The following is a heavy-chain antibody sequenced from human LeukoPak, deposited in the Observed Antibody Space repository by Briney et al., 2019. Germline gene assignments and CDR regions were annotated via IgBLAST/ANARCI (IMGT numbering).Heavy chain of an antibody. J-gene: IGHJ4*02. CDR1: GFTFDDYA. CDR3: ARDRGSRGTYGSSN. D-gene: IGHD3-10*01. CDR2: ISSSGSTI. Sequence: PGGSLRLSCAASGFTFDDYAMNWVRQAPGKGLEWVSYISSSGSTIYYADSVKGRFTISRDNAKNSLYLQMNSLRAEDTAVYYCARDRGSRGTYGSSNWGQGTLVTVSS. V-gene: IGHV3-48*03.